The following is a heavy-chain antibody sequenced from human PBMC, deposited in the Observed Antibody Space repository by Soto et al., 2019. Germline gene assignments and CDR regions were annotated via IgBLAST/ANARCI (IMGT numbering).Heavy chain of an antibody. CDR3: ARARYSGYPITPFDY. V-gene: IGHV3-33*01. CDR2: IWYDGSNK. Sequence: GGSLRLSCAASGFTLSSYGMHWVRQAPGKGLEWVAVIWYDGSNKYYADSVKGRFTISRDNSKNTLYLQMNSLRAEDTAVYYCARARYSGYPITPFDYWGQGTLVTVSS. CDR1: GFTLSSYG. D-gene: IGHD5-12*01. J-gene: IGHJ4*02.